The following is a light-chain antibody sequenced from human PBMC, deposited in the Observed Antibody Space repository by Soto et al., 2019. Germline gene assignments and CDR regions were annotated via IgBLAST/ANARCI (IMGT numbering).Light chain of an antibody. CDR3: MQGTHWPIT. CDR2: KVS. Sequence: DVVITHSPLSLPVPLVHPASISLRSNQRLVHSDGIAYFSWFQQRPGRSPRRLIYKVSNRDSGVPARFSGSGSGTDFALKISRVEAEDVGVYYCMQGTHWPITFGQGTRLEI. J-gene: IGKJ5*01. CDR1: QRLVHSDGIAY. V-gene: IGKV2-30*02.